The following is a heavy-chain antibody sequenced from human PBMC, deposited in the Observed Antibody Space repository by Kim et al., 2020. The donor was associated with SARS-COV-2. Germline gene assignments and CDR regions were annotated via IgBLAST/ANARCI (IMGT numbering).Heavy chain of an antibody. V-gene: IGHV3-74*01. CDR3: ARVSTTTLFDY. CDR2: INSDGLTT. CDR1: GFTLSGYW. Sequence: GGSLRLSFAASGFTLSGYWMHWVRQAPGKGLVWVSRINSDGLTTHYADSVKGRFTISRDNAKNTVYLQMNSLRGEDTAVYYCARVSTTTLFDYWGHGTLVTVSS. J-gene: IGHJ4*01. D-gene: IGHD1-26*01.